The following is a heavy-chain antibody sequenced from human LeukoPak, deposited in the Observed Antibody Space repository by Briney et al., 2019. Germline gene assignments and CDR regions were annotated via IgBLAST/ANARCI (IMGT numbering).Heavy chain of an antibody. V-gene: IGHV4-61*02. CDR1: GVSIGSDNYL. D-gene: IGHD3-22*01. Sequence: SETLSLTCTLSGVSIGSDNYLWSWVRQPAGKGLEWIGRILSSGSTNYNPSLRSRVTFSIDTSKNKFSLDLISVTAADTAVYYCAVRKFGYPFDMRGQGTMVTVSS. J-gene: IGHJ3*02. CDR3: AVRKFGYPFDM. CDR2: ILSSGST.